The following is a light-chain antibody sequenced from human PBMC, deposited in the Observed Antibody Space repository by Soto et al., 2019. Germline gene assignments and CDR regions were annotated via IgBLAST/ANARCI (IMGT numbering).Light chain of an antibody. V-gene: IGKV3-15*01. Sequence: EIVMTQSPATLSVSPGERATLSCWASQSISSHLACYQQEPGQAPRLIIHGASTRATGIPARLSGSGSGTEFTLVISSLQSEDFAVYYSQQYHYWWACGQGTKVEIK. CDR3: QQYHYWWA. CDR1: QSISSH. CDR2: GAS. J-gene: IGKJ1*01.